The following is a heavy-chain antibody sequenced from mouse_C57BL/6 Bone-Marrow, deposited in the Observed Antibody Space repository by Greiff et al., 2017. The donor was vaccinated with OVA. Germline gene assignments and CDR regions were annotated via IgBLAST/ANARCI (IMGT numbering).Heavy chain of an antibody. CDR1: GYTFTSYW. J-gene: IGHJ4*01. CDR2: IDPNSGGT. Sequence: VQLQQPGAELVQPGASVKLSCKASGYTFTSYWMHWVKQRPGRGLEWIGRIDPNSGGTKYNEKFKSKATLTVDKPSSTAYMQVSSLTSEDSAVYYSARSGRCAMDYWGQGTSVTVSS. D-gene: IGHD4-1*01. CDR3: ARSGRCAMDY. V-gene: IGHV1-72*01.